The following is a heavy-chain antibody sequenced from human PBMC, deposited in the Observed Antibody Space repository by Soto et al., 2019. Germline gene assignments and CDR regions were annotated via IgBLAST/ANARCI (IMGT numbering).Heavy chain of an antibody. CDR1: GGSISSYY. CDR2: IYYSGST. J-gene: IGHJ6*02. Sequence: QVQLQESGPGLVKPSETLSLTCTVSGGSISSYYWSWIRQPPGKGLEWIGYIYYSGSTNYNPSLKSRVTIPVDXSXNXXSLKLSSVTAADTAVYYCARVHGYYDSSGYYYYYYYYGMDVWGQGTTVTVSS. CDR3: ARVHGYYDSSGYYYYYYYYGMDV. D-gene: IGHD3-22*01. V-gene: IGHV4-59*01.